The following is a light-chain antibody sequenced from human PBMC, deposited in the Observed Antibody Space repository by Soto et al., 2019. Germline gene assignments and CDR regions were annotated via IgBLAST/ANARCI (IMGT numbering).Light chain of an antibody. J-gene: IGKJ5*01. CDR2: AAS. Sequence: DFQMTQSPSSVSASVGDTVTITCRASQDISSWLDWYQQKPGKAPKLLIYAASNLQSGVPSRFSGSGSGTDFSLTIDSLQPEDVAIYYCQQAKSYPRTFGQGTRLEIK. CDR3: QQAKSYPRT. CDR1: QDISSW. V-gene: IGKV1-12*01.